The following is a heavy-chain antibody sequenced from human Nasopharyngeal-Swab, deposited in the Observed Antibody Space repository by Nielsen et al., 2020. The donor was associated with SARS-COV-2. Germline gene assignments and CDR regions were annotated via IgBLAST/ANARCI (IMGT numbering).Heavy chain of an antibody. CDR2: IYSGGST. D-gene: IGHD6-13*01. CDR3: ARGYWAAAGHTIYYYGMDV. CDR1: GFTVSSNY. V-gene: IGHV3-53*04. J-gene: IGHJ6*02. Sequence: GESLKISCAASGFTVSSNYMSWVRQAPGKGLEWVSVIYSGGSTYYADSVKGRFTISRHNSKNTLYLQMNSLRAEDTAVYYCARGYWAAAGHTIYYYGMDVWGQGTTVTVSS.